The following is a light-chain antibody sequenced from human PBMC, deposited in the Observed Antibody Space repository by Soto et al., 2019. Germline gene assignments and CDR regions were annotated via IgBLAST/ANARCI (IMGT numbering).Light chain of an antibody. CDR2: YDS. CDR1: TIGGKS. J-gene: IGLJ2*01. Sequence: SYELTQPPSVSVAPGKTARITCGGSTIGGKSVHWYHRKPGQAPVLVIYYDSDRPSGIPERFSGSNSGNTATLTISRVEAGDEADYYCQVWDSSSDHRVFGGGTKVTVL. V-gene: IGLV3-21*04. CDR3: QVWDSSSDHRV.